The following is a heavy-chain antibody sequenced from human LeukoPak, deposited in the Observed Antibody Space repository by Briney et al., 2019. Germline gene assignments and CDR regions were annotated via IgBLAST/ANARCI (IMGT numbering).Heavy chain of an antibody. J-gene: IGHJ6*02. V-gene: IGHV3-23*01. Sequence: GGTLRLSCVASGFTVSSNYMSWVRQAPGKGLEWVSAISGSGGSTYYADSVKGRFTISRDNSKNTLYLQMNSLRAEDTAVYYCAKAPRAAAGTYNGMDVWGQGTTVTVSS. CDR2: ISGSGGST. D-gene: IGHD6-13*01. CDR3: AKAPRAAAGTYNGMDV. CDR1: GFTVSSNY.